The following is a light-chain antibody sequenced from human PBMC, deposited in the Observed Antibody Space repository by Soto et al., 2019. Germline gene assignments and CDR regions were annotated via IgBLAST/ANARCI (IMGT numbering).Light chain of an antibody. CDR3: SSDTA. CDR1: SSDVGGYNY. Sequence: QSALTQPASVSGSPGQSITISCTGTSSDVGGYNYVSWYQQHPGKAPKLMIYDVSNRPSGVSNRFSGSKSGNTASLTISGLQAEDEADYYCSSDTAFGGGTKLTVL. J-gene: IGLJ2*01. V-gene: IGLV2-14*01. CDR2: DVS.